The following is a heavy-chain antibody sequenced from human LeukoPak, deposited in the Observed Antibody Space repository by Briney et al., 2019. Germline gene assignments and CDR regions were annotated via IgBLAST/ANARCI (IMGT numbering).Heavy chain of an antibody. Sequence: GGSLSLSCAASGFTFSDYYMSWIRQAPGKGLEWVSCISSSGSTIYYADSVKRRFTISRDNAKNSLYLQMNSLRAEDTAVYYCAITTDLGGLDPWGQGTLVTVSS. D-gene: IGHD1/OR15-1a*01. CDR2: ISSSGSTI. V-gene: IGHV3-11*04. CDR1: GFTFSDYY. CDR3: AITTDLGGLDP. J-gene: IGHJ5*02.